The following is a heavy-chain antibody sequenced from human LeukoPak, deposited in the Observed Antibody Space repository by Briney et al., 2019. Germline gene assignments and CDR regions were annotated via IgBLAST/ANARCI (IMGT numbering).Heavy chain of an antibody. CDR1: GFSLSSYA. Sequence: GGSLRLSCAASGFSLSSYAMGWVRQAPGKGLEWLSNISGSGGNTNYAESVKGRFTISRDNSKNTLYLQMNSLRAEDTAVYFCAKFGELYYFDQWGQGTLVPVSS. CDR3: AKFGELYYFDQ. CDR2: ISGSGGNT. D-gene: IGHD3-10*01. V-gene: IGHV3-23*01. J-gene: IGHJ4*02.